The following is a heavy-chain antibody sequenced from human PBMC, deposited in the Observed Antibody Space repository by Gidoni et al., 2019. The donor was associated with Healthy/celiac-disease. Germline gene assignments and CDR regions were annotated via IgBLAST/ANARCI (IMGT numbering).Heavy chain of an antibody. J-gene: IGHJ4*02. CDR1: GGSISSYY. CDR2: IYYSGST. Sequence: QVQLQESGPGLVKPSETLSLTCTVSGGSISSYYWSWIRQPPGKGLEWIGYIYYSGSTNYNPSLKSRVTISVDTSKNQFSLKLSSVTAADTAVYYCARLTDPDSGPGDYWGQGTLVTVSS. D-gene: IGHD1-26*01. CDR3: ARLTDPDSGPGDY. V-gene: IGHV4-59*01.